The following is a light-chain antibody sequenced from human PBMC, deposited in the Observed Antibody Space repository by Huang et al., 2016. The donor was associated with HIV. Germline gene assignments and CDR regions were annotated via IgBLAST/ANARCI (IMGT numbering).Light chain of an antibody. Sequence: EIVMTQSPATLSVSPGERATLSCRAGKSVTSNLAWYQQKPGQDPRLRIFGASTRATGVPARFSGSGSVTEFSLTSSSLQSEDFAVYYCQQYNIWPPTFGQGTKVEIK. V-gene: IGKV3-15*01. CDR3: QQYNIWPPT. J-gene: IGKJ1*01. CDR2: GAS. CDR1: KSVTSN.